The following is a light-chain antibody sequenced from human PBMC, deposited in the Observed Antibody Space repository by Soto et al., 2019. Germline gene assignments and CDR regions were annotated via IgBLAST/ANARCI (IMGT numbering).Light chain of an antibody. Sequence: IGMTKSPATLSVSPGERATLSCRASQSVSSNLAWYQQKPGQAPRLLIYGASTRATGIPARFSGSGSGTEFTLTISSLQSEDFAVYYCQQYNNWPPITFCQGTRLEIK. CDR3: QQYNNWPPIT. V-gene: IGKV3-15*01. CDR1: QSVSSN. CDR2: GAS. J-gene: IGKJ5*01.